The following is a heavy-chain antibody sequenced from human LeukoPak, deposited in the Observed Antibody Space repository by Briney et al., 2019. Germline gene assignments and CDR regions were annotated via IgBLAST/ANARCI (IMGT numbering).Heavy chain of an antibody. V-gene: IGHV5-51*01. CDR1: GYSFTSYW. Sequence: GESLKISCKASGYSFTSYWIGWVRQMPGKGLEWMGIIYPGDSDTRYSPSFQGQVTISADKSINTAYLQWNSLKASDTAMYYCARHVNDSSGHIDYWGQGTLVTVSS. CDR3: ARHVNDSSGHIDY. CDR2: IYPGDSDT. D-gene: IGHD3-22*01. J-gene: IGHJ4*02.